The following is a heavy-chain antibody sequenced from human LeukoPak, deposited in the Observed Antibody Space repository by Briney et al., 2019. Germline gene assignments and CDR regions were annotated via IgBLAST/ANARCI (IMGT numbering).Heavy chain of an antibody. CDR1: GGSISSYY. CDR2: IYYSGST. V-gene: IGHV4-59*01. D-gene: IGHD5-18*01. CDR3: ARDRGYSYGYDS. J-gene: IGHJ5*02. Sequence: PSETLSLTCTVSGGSISSYYWSWIRQPPGKGLEWIGYIYYSGSTNYNPSPKSRVTISVDTSKNQFSLKLSSVTAADTAVYYCARDRGYSYGYDSWGQGTLVTVSS.